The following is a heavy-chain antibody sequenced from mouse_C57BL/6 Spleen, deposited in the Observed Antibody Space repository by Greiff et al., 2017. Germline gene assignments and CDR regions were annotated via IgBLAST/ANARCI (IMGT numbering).Heavy chain of an antibody. D-gene: IGHD1-1*01. CDR2: IYPGSGNT. CDR1: GYTFTDYY. J-gene: IGHJ1*03. CDR3: ASELGSFWYFDV. V-gene: IGHV1-76*01. Sequence: VQLQQSGAELVRPGASVKLSCKASGYTFTDYYINWVKQRPGQGLEWIARIYPGSGNTYYNEKFKGKATLTAEKSSSTAYMQLSSLTSEDSAVYFCASELGSFWYFDVWGTGTTVTVSS.